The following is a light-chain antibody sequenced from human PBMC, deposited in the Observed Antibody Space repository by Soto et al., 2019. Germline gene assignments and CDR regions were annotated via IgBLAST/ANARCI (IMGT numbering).Light chain of an antibody. CDR2: SHN. CDR1: SSNIGSNT. J-gene: IGLJ3*02. V-gene: IGLV1-44*01. Sequence: QSVLTQPPSASGTPGQRVTISCSGSSSNIGSNTVNWYQQLPGTAPKLLIYSHNQRPSGVPDRFSGSKSTTSASLAISGLQSEDEADYYCATWDDSLNGGVFGGGTKLTVL. CDR3: ATWDDSLNGGV.